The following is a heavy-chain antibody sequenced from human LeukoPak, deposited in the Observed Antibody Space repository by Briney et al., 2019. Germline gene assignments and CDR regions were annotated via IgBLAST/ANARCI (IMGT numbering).Heavy chain of an antibody. J-gene: IGHJ3*02. D-gene: IGHD3-10*01. V-gene: IGHV3-30-3*01. CDR3: AKDLPYYYGSGSFPLPPAAFDI. CDR2: ISYDGSNK. CDR1: GFTFSNCA. Sequence: PGGSLRLSCAASGFTFSNCAMHWVRQAPGKGLEWVAVISYDGSNKYYADSVKGRFTISRDDSKNTLYLQMNSLRAEDTAVYYCAKDLPYYYGSGSFPLPPAAFDIWGQGTMVTVSS.